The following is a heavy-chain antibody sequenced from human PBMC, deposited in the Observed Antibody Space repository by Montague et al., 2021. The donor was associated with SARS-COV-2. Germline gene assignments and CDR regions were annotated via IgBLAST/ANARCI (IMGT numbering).Heavy chain of an antibody. CDR2: IYPSGDT. V-gene: IGHV4-4*07. Sequence: SETRSLTCTVSAGSINNYYWSWIRQSAGKGLEWIGRIYPSGDTNYNPSLKSRVTVSVDTSKSQFSLNLNSLTVADTAVYYCASSYGSGYYGFDYWGLGIPVTVSS. D-gene: IGHD3-10*01. CDR3: ASSYGSGYYGFDY. J-gene: IGHJ4*02. CDR1: AGSINNYY.